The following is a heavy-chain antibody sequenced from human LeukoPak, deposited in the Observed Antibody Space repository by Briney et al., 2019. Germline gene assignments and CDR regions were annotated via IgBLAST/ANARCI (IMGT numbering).Heavy chain of an antibody. D-gene: IGHD6-13*01. CDR2: ISWNSGSI. CDR3: AKDMEPSSSWSKAGNAFDI. CDR1: GFTFDDYA. Sequence: GGSLRLSCAASGFTFDDYAMHWVRQAPGKGLEWVSGISWNSGSIGYADSVKGRFTISRDNAKNSLYLQMNSLRAEDTALYYCAKDMEPSSSWSKAGNAFDIWGQGTMVTVSS. V-gene: IGHV3-9*01. J-gene: IGHJ3*02.